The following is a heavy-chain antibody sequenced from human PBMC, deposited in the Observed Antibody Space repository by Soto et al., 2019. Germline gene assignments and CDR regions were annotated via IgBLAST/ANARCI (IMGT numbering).Heavy chain of an antibody. CDR2: ISGYNGNT. J-gene: IGHJ6*02. CDR3: AREGPRPYYYYGMDV. V-gene: IGHV1-18*01. Sequence: ASVKVTCKSSGYTFSMSGISWVRQAPGQGLEWMGWISGYNGNTNYEQKFQDRVTMTTDATTNTAYMELRSLRSDDTAVYYCAREGPRPYYYYGMDVWG. CDR1: GYTFSMSG.